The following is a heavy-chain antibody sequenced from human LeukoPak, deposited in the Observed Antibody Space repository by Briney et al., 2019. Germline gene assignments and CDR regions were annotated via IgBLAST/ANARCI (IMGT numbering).Heavy chain of an antibody. V-gene: IGHV1-69*13. CDR1: GYTFTSYG. D-gene: IGHD5-12*01. Sequence: SVKVSCKASGYTFTSYGISWVRQAPGQGLEWMGGIIPIFGTANYAQKFQGRVTITADESTSTAYMELSSLRSEDTAVYYCARALRGYSGYDEGGFDYWGQGTLVTVSS. CDR3: ARALRGYSGYDEGGFDY. CDR2: IIPIFGTA. J-gene: IGHJ4*02.